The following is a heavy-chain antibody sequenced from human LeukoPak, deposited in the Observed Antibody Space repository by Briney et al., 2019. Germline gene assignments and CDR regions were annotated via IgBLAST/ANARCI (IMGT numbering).Heavy chain of an antibody. D-gene: IGHD6-13*01. J-gene: IGHJ4*02. Sequence: SVKVSCKTSGGTFNIHAINWVRQAPGQGLEWMGVIIPIFGTANYAQKFVGRGTITADESTSTAYMEMNSLTSEDTAVYYCSRERAAAGGGDYWGQGTLVTVSS. CDR2: IIPIFGTA. CDR3: SRERAAAGGGDY. CDR1: GGTFNIHA. V-gene: IGHV1-69*01.